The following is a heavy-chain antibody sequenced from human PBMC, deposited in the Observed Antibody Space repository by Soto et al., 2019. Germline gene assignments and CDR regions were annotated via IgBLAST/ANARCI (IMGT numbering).Heavy chain of an antibody. D-gene: IGHD6-19*01. V-gene: IGHV2-26*01. CDR3: ARTKYSSGWFDY. CDR2: IFSNDEK. CDR1: GFSLMHARMG. J-gene: IGHJ4*02. Sequence: QVTLKESGPVLVKPTETLTLTCTVSGFSLMHARMGVSWIRQPPGEALEWLAHIFSNDEKSYSTSLKSRLTISKDTSKSQVVLTMTNMDPVDTATYYCARTKYSSGWFDYWGQGTLVTVSS.